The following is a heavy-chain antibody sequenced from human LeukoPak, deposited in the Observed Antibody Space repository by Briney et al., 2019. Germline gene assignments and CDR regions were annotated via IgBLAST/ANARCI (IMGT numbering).Heavy chain of an antibody. Sequence: SETLSLTCTASGGSISSYYWSWIRQPPGKGLEWVGYFSYSGGTSYNPSLKSRVTISVDTSKNQFSLRLSSVAAADTAVYYCARNRIVGANYYFDYWGQGTLVTVSS. CDR2: FSYSGGT. CDR3: ARNRIVGANYYFDY. CDR1: GGSISSYY. J-gene: IGHJ4*02. D-gene: IGHD1-26*01. V-gene: IGHV4-59*01.